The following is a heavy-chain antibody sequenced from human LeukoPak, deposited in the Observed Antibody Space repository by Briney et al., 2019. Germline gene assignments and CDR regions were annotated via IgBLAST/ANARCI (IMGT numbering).Heavy chain of an antibody. CDR2: ISGSADST. D-gene: IGHD1/OR15-1a*01. J-gene: IGHJ6*02. Sequence: GGSLRLSCAASGFTFSSYAMSWVRQAPGRGLAWVSAISGSADSTYYANSVKGRFTISRDSSKNTLYLQMNSLRAEDTAVYYCGRIAINANNGMDVWGQGTTVTVSS. V-gene: IGHV3-23*01. CDR1: GFTFSSYA. CDR3: GRIAINANNGMDV.